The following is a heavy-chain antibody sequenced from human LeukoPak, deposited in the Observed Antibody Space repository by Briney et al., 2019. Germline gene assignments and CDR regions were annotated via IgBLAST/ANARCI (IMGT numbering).Heavy chain of an antibody. CDR3: ARRVGSGSYYKVYYYYYMDA. CDR1: GYSISNNYY. CDR2: IYHSGNT. D-gene: IGHD3-10*01. Sequence: PSETLSLTCTVSGYSISNNYYWGWIRQPPGKGLEWIGSIYHSGNTYYNPSLKSRVTISVDTSKNQFSLKLRSVTAADTAVYYCARRVGSGSYYKVYYYYYMDAWGKGTTVTISS. V-gene: IGHV4-38-2*02. J-gene: IGHJ6*03.